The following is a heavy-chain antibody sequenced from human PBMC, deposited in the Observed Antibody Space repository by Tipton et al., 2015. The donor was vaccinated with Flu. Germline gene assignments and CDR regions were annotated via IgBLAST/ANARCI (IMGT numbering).Heavy chain of an antibody. CDR3: AGDTIFGVAH. CDR1: GGSISSSSYY. D-gene: IGHD3-3*01. V-gene: IGHV4-39*07. CDR2: IYYSGST. Sequence: TLSLTCTVSGGSISSSSYYWGWIRQPPGKGLEWIGSIYYSGSTYYNPSLKSRVTISVDTTKTQFSLKLSSVTAADMAVYYCAGDTIFGVAHWGQGTLVTVSS. J-gene: IGHJ4*02.